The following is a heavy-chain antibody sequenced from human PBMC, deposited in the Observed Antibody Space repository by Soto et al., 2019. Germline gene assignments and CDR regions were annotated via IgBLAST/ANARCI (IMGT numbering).Heavy chain of an antibody. Sequence: GGSLRLSCAASGFTVSSNYMSWVRQAPGKGLEWVSVIYSGGSTYYADSVKGRFTISRDNSKNTLYLQMNSLRAEDTAVYYCAKDRGCSGGSCYPYNWFDPWGQGTLVTVSS. V-gene: IGHV3-53*01. CDR2: IYSGGST. J-gene: IGHJ5*02. D-gene: IGHD2-15*01. CDR3: AKDRGCSGGSCYPYNWFDP. CDR1: GFTVSSNY.